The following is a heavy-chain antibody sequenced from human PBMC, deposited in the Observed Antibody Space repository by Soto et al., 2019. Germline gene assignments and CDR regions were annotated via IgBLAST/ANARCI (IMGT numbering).Heavy chain of an antibody. Sequence: QVQLQESGPGLVKPSGTLSLTCAVSGGSISSSNWWSWVRQPPGKGLGWIGEIYHSGSTNYNPSLKSRVTIAVDKSKNQFSLKLSSVTAADTAVYYCARTGFSTGIEARVEEETIISHWGQGTLVTVSS. D-gene: IGHD6-6*01. V-gene: IGHV4-4*02. CDR3: ARTGFSTGIEARVEEETIISH. J-gene: IGHJ4*02. CDR1: GGSISSSNW. CDR2: IYHSGST.